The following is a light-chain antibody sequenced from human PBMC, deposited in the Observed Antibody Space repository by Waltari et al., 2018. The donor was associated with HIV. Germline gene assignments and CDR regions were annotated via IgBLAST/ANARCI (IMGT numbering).Light chain of an antibody. Sequence: DFVMTQSPLSLPVTPGEPASISCRSSQSLLHRNGYNYLDWYLQKPGQSPHLLIYLGSNRASGVPDRFSGSGSGTEFTLSISSLQSEDFAVYHCQQYISWPLTFGQGTRLEIK. CDR3: QQYISWPLT. J-gene: IGKJ5*01. CDR1: QSLLHRNGYNY. CDR2: LGS. V-gene: IGKV2-28*01.